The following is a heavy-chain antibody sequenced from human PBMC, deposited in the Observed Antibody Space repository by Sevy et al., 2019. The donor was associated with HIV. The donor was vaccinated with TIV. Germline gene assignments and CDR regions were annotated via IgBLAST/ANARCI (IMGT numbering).Heavy chain of an antibody. V-gene: IGHV4-31*03. CDR3: ARDGDFWSGYYRSYGMDV. D-gene: IGHD3-3*01. CDR2: IYYSGST. Sequence: SETLSLTCTVSGGSISSGGYYRSWIRQHPGKGLEWIGYIYYSGSTYYNPSLKSRVTISVDTSKNQFAQKLSSVTAANTAVYYCARDGDFWSGYYRSYGMDVWGQGTTVTVSS. J-gene: IGHJ6*02. CDR1: GGSISSGGYY.